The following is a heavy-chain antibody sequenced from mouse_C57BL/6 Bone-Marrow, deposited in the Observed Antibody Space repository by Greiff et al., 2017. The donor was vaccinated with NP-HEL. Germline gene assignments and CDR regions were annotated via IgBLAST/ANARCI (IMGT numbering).Heavy chain of an antibody. CDR3: ARPDSSGYDFGC. CDR1: GYTFTSYW. CDR2: IDPSDSYT. D-gene: IGHD3-2*02. Sequence: QVQLQQPGAELVKPGASVKLSCKASGYTFTSYWMQWVNQRPGQGLEWIGEIDPSDSYTNYQQKFKGKSTLTVDTSTTTAYMQLSSLTSEDSSVYYCARPDSSGYDFGCWGQGTTLTV. J-gene: IGHJ2*01. V-gene: IGHV1-50*01.